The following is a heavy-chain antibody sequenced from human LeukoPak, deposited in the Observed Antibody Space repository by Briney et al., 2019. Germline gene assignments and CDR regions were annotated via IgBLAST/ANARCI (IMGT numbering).Heavy chain of an antibody. Sequence: GESLKISCKGSGYSFTSYWIGWVRQMPGKGLEWMGIIYPGDSDTRYSPSFQGQVTISADKSISTAYLQWGSLKASDTAMYYCATHGRYYYYYYGMDVWGQGTTVTVSS. J-gene: IGHJ6*02. CDR2: IYPGDSDT. V-gene: IGHV5-51*01. CDR1: GYSFTSYW. CDR3: ATHGRYYYYYYGMDV.